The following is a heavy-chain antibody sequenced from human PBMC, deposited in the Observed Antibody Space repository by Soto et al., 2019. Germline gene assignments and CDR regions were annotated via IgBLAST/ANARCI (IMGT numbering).Heavy chain of an antibody. V-gene: IGHV3-66*01. CDR2: IYSGGST. CDR1: GFTVSSNY. J-gene: IGHJ4*02. CDR3: AREYGGGYRHFDY. Sequence: GGSLRLSCAASGFTVSSNYMSWVRQAPGKGLEWVSVIYSGGSTYYADSVKGRFTISRDNSKNTLYLQMNSLRAEDTAVYYCAREYGGGYRHFDYWGQGTLVTVSS. D-gene: IGHD6-19*01.